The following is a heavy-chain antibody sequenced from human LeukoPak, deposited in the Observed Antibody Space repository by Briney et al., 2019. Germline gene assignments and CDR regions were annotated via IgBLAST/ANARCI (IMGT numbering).Heavy chain of an antibody. CDR2: INPSGGST. CDR3: ARDFRDGYNYVSDSYFDY. Sequence: ASVTVSCKVSGYTLTELSMHWVRQAPGQGLEWMGIINPSGGSTSYAQKFQGRVTMTRDTSTSTVYMELSSLRSEDTAVCYCARDFRDGYNYVSDSYFDYWGQGTLVTVSS. D-gene: IGHD5-24*01. J-gene: IGHJ4*02. V-gene: IGHV1-46*01. CDR1: GYTLTELS.